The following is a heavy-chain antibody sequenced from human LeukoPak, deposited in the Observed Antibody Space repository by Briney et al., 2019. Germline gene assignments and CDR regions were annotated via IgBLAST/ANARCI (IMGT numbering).Heavy chain of an antibody. CDR1: GFTFSSYS. Sequence: GGSLRLSCAASGFTFSSYSMNWVRQAPGKGLEWVSSISSSSSYIYYADSVKGRFTISRDNAKNSLYLQMNSLRAEDTAVYYCARLEVPAAIGDFDIWGQGTMVTVSS. J-gene: IGHJ3*02. V-gene: IGHV3-21*01. CDR2: ISSSSSYI. D-gene: IGHD2-2*01. CDR3: ARLEVPAAIGDFDI.